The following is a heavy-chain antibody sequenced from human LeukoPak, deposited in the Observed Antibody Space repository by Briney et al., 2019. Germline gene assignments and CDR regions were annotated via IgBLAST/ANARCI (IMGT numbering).Heavy chain of an antibody. CDR2: INHSGST. V-gene: IGHV4-34*01. CDR3: ARTNLRGYSGYDSSRRLGY. J-gene: IGHJ4*02. CDR1: GGSFSGYY. D-gene: IGHD5-12*01. Sequence: SETLSLTCAVYGGSFSGYYWSWIRQPPGKGLEWIGEINHSGSTNYNPSLKSRVTISVDTSKNQFSLKLSSVTAADTAVYYCARTNLRGYSGYDSSRRLGYWSQGTLVTVSS.